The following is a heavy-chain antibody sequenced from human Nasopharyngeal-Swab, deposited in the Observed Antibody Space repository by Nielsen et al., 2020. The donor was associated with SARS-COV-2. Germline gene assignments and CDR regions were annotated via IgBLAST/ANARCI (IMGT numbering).Heavy chain of an antibody. D-gene: IGHD3-3*01. CDR1: GYSFTSYW. Sequence: GGSLRLSCKGSGYSFTSYWIGWVRQMPGKGPEWMGIIYPGDSDTRYSPSFQGQVTISADKSISTAYLQWSSLKASDTAMYYCARGWSGYPYYFDYWGQGTLVTVSS. J-gene: IGHJ4*02. CDR2: IYPGDSDT. V-gene: IGHV5-51*01. CDR3: ARGWSGYPYYFDY.